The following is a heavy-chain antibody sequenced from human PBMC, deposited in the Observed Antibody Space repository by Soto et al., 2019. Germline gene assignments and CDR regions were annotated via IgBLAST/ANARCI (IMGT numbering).Heavy chain of an antibody. V-gene: IGHV1-69*13. D-gene: IGHD6-6*01. CDR1: GGTFSSYA. CDR2: IIPIFGTA. CDR3: ASGGSAARPSGNWFLP. Sequence: SVKVSCKASGGTFSSYAISWVRQAPGQGLEWMGGIIPIFGTANYAQKFQGRVTITADESTSTAYMELSSLRSEDTAVYYCASGGSAARPSGNWFLPWGQGTLVTVS. J-gene: IGHJ5*02.